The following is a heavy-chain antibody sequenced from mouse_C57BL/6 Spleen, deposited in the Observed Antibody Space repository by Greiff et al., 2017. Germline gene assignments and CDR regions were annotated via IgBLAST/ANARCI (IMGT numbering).Heavy chain of an antibody. CDR3: ARYRDGYPFDY. CDR2: IYPRSGNT. V-gene: IGHV1-81*01. Sequence: QVQLQQPGAELARPGASVKLSCKASGYTFTSYGISWVKQRTGQGLEWIGEIYPRSGNTYYNEKLKGKATLTADKSSSTAYMELRSLTSEDSAVYFCARYRDGYPFDYWGQGTTLTVSS. CDR1: GYTFTSYG. J-gene: IGHJ2*01. D-gene: IGHD2-3*01.